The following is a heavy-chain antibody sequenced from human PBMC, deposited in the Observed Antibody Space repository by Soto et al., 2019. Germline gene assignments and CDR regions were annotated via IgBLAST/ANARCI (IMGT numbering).Heavy chain of an antibody. V-gene: IGHV1-69*06. CDR1: GGTFSSYA. J-gene: IGHJ6*02. Sequence: SVKVSCKASGGTFSSYAISWVRQAPGQGLEWMGGIIPIFGTANYAQKFQGRVTITADKSTSTAYMELSSLRSEDTAVYYCARSYYYDSSGPIGTYYYYGMDVWGQGTTVTVSS. CDR3: ARSYYYDSSGPIGTYYYYGMDV. D-gene: IGHD3-22*01. CDR2: IIPIFGTA.